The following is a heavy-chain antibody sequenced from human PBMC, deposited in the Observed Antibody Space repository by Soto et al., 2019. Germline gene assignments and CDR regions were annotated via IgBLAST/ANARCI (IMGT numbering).Heavy chain of an antibody. CDR1: GFAFSDYY. CDR3: ARGLSDPPFDY. J-gene: IGHJ4*02. CDR2: ISITGSHT. Sequence: QVQLVESGGGLVKPGGSLRLSCAASGFAFSDYYMTWIRQAPGKGLAWVSYISITGSHTNYADSIKGRSTISRDNAKNSQYLQMNILRAEDTAVYYSARGLSDPPFDYWGQGALVTVSS. V-gene: IGHV3-11*06.